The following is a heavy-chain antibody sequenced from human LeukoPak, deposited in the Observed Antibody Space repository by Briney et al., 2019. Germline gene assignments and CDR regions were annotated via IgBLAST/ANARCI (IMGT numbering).Heavy chain of an antibody. J-gene: IGHJ4*02. Sequence: SETLSLTCTVSGGSISTYYWSWIRQPPGKGLEWIGYIYYRGSTNYNPSLKSRVTILVDTSKNQFSLKLSSVTAADTAVYYCARVDDYDILTGYYNWGQGTLVTVSS. CDR3: ARVDDYDILTGYYN. V-gene: IGHV4-59*12. CDR2: IYYRGST. CDR1: GGSISTYY. D-gene: IGHD3-9*01.